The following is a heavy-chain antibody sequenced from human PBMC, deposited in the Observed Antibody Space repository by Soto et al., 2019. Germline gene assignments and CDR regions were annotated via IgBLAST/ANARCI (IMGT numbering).Heavy chain of an antibody. CDR2: ISSSSSTI. CDR1: GFTFSSYS. CDR3: ARDLAYYDILTGYSHYYGMDV. D-gene: IGHD3-9*01. J-gene: IGHJ6*02. Sequence: GGSLRLSYAASGFTFSSYSMNWVRQAPGKGLEWVSYISSSSSTIYYADSVKGRFTISRDNAKNSLYLQMNSLRDEDTAVYYCARDLAYYDILTGYSHYYGMDVWGQGTTVTVSS. V-gene: IGHV3-48*02.